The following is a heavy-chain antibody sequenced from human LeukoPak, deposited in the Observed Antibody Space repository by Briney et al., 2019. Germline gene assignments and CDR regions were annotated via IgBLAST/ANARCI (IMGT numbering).Heavy chain of an antibody. CDR1: GFTFSSYG. Sequence: PGGSLRLSCAASGFTFSSYGMHWVRQAPGKGLEWVAFISYDGTNTYYADSVRGRFTISRDNSKNTLFLQMNSLRAEDTAVYYCARNNYGDYYFDYWGQGTLVTVSS. CDR3: ARNNYGDYYFDY. J-gene: IGHJ4*02. V-gene: IGHV3-30*03. D-gene: IGHD4-17*01. CDR2: ISYDGTNT.